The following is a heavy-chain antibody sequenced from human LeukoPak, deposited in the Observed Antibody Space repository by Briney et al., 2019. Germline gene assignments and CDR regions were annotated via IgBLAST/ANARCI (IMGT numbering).Heavy chain of an antibody. J-gene: IGHJ6*04. V-gene: IGHV3-48*04. CDR2: ISSSGSTI. Sequence: GGSLRLSCAASGFAFSSFGMNWVRQAPGKGLEWVSYISSSGSTIYYADSVKGRFTISRDNAKNSLYLQMNSLRAEDTAVYYCAELGITMIGGVWGKGTTVTISS. D-gene: IGHD3-10*02. CDR1: GFAFSSFG. CDR3: AELGITMIGGV.